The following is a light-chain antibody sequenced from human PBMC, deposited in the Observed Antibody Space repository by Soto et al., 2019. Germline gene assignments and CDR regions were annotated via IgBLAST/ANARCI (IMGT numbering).Light chain of an antibody. J-gene: IGKJ4*01. CDR2: DAS. V-gene: IGKV3-11*01. CDR1: QSVSSY. CDR3: QQRSNWPPRAT. Sequence: EIVLTQSTATLSLSPGERATLSCRASQSVSSYLAWYQQKPGQAPRLLIYDASNRATGIPARFSGSGSGTDLTLTISSLEPEDFAVYYCQQRSNWPPRATFGGGTKVEIK.